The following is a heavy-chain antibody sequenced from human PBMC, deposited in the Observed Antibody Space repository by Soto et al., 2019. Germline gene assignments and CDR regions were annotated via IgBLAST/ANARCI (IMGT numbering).Heavy chain of an antibody. V-gene: IGHV3-30*03. CDR1: GFTFSSFA. J-gene: IGHJ3*01. Sequence: QELLVESGGGVVQPGRSLRLSCAASGFTFSSFAMHWVRQAPGKGLEWVSVISFNGLSQFYPDSIRGRFTIARDKSKNPLDLQLDSLRPDDTAVYYGGRGGRGLRSAFDVWGQGTEGSVS. CDR2: ISFNGLSQ. CDR3: GRGGRGLRSAFDV. D-gene: IGHD3-16*01.